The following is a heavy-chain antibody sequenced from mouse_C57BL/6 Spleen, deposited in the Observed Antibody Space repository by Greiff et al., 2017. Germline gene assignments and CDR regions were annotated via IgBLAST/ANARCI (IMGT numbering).Heavy chain of an antibody. CDR1: GYTFTSYT. Sequence: VLLVESGAELARPGASVKMSCKASGYTFTSYTMHWVKQRPGQGLEWIGYINPSSGYTKYNQKFKDKAPLTADKTSSTAYMQLSSLTSEDSAVYYCAGTAGRSYEWYFGVWGTGATVTVSS. CDR2: INPSSGYT. CDR3: AGTAGRSYEWYFGV. J-gene: IGHJ1*03. D-gene: IGHD1-1*01. V-gene: IGHV1-4*01.